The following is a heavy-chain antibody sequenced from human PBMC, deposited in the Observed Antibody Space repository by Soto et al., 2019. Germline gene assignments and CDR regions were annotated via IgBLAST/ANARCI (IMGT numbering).Heavy chain of an antibody. Sequence: GASVKVSCKASGGTFSSYTISWVRQAPGQGLEWMGRIIPILGIANYAQKFQGRVTITADKSTSTAYMELSSLRSEDTAVYYCASLPAEPAAIKSFDYRGQGTLVTVSS. CDR1: GGTFSSYT. J-gene: IGHJ4*02. D-gene: IGHD2-2*02. V-gene: IGHV1-69*02. CDR3: ASLPAEPAAIKSFDY. CDR2: IIPILGIA.